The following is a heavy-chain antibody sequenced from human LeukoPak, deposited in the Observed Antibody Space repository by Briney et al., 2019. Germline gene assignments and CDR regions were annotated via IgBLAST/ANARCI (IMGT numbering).Heavy chain of an antibody. J-gene: IGHJ5*02. CDR3: ARQPIAAAGTGHKNWFDP. CDR1: GYTFTSYD. CDR2: MNPNSGST. Sequence: VASVKVSCKASGYTFTSYDINWVRQATGQGLEWMGWMNPNSGSTGYAQKFQGRVTMTRNTSISTAYMELSSLRSEDTAVYYCARQPIAAAGTGHKNWFDPWGQGTLVTVSS. V-gene: IGHV1-8*01. D-gene: IGHD6-13*01.